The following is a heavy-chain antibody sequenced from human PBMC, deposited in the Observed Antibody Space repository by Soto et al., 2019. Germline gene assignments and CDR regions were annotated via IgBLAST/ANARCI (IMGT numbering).Heavy chain of an antibody. CDR3: AKDGGYSGYDRFGVDY. D-gene: IGHD5-12*01. J-gene: IGHJ4*02. V-gene: IGHV3-30*18. CDR2: ISYDGSNK. CDR1: GFTFSSYG. Sequence: QVQLVESGGGVVQPGRSLRLSCAASGFTFSSYGMHWVRQAPGKGLEWVAAISYDGSNKYYADSVKGRFTISRDNSKNTLYLQMNSLRAEDTAVYYCAKDGGYSGYDRFGVDYWGQGTLVTVSS.